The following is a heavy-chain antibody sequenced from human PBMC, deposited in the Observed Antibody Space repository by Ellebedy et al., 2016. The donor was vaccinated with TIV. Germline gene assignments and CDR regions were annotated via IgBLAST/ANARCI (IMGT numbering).Heavy chain of an antibody. CDR2: IKTAGSKQ. D-gene: IGHD6-13*01. CDR3: ARLQRVNSNNWFNAFET. Sequence: PGGSLRLSCAASGFSISSYWMSWVRQTPGKGLEWVANIKTAGSKQYYMDSVKGRFPISRDNSKNLVFLQRNRLRVEDSAVFHCARLQRVNSNNWFNAFETWGPGTLVTVSS. V-gene: IGHV3-7*01. CDR1: GFSISSYW. J-gene: IGHJ3*02.